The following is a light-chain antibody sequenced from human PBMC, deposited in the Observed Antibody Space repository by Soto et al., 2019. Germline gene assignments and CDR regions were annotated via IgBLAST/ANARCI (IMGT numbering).Light chain of an antibody. Sequence: DIQMTQSPSSLSASLGDRVTITCRASQGISNYLAWYQQKPGKVPKLLLYAASTLRSGIPSRFSGSGSGTDFTLTISSLEPEDVATYYCQNYNSVPVTFGPGTKVDIK. CDR1: QGISNY. CDR3: QNYNSVPVT. J-gene: IGKJ3*01. CDR2: AAS. V-gene: IGKV1-27*01.